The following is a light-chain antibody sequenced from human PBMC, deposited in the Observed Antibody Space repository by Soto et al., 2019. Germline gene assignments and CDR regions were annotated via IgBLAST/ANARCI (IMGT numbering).Light chain of an antibody. V-gene: IGKV3-20*01. CDR1: QNIRYW. J-gene: IGKJ1*01. CDR2: DAS. Sequence: TQSPSTLSASDGDRVTITCRASQNIRYWLAWYQQKPGQAPRLLIYDASSRTAGFPDRFSGSGSGTDFTLTISRLEPEDFAVYYCHHYGSSPQTFGQGTRGESK. CDR3: HHYGSSPQT.